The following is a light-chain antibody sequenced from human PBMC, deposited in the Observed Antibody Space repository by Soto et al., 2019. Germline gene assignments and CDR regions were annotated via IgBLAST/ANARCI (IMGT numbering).Light chain of an antibody. Sequence: EVMMTQSPATLSVSPGERATLSCWASQSVSSSLAWYQQKPGQAPRLLIYGASTRATGIPARFSGSGSGTEFTLTISSLQFEDSAVYHCQQHSNWITFGQGTRLEI. CDR1: QSVSSS. CDR3: QQHSNWIT. J-gene: IGKJ5*01. V-gene: IGKV3-15*01. CDR2: GAS.